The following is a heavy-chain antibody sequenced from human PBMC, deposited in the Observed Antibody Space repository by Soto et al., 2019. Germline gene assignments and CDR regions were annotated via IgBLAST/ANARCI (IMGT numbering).Heavy chain of an antibody. CDR2: VIPVFNTS. CDR1: GGAFGRYS. D-gene: IGHD3-22*01. Sequence: QVQLEQSGPEVKRPGTSVKVSCKASGGAFGRYSVSWVRQAPGQGLEWIGGVIPVFNTSNYSLKFQGRVAISADESTSTVFMELRSLRSEDTALYYCARGDEMIAVTIFEYWGQGTLVTVSS. CDR3: ARGDEMIAVTIFEY. V-gene: IGHV1-69*01. J-gene: IGHJ4*02.